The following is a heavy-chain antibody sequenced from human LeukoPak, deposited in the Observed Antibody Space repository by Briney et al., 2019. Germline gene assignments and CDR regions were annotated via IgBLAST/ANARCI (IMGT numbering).Heavy chain of an antibody. Sequence: GRSLRLSCAASGFTFDDYGMHWVRQAPGKGLEWVSGISWNSGSIGYADSVKGRFTISRDNAKNSLYLQMNSPRPEDTALYYCAKDYTTMVRGVAYGGQGTLVTVSS. V-gene: IGHV3-9*01. D-gene: IGHD5-18*01. J-gene: IGHJ4*02. CDR3: AKDYTTMVRGVAY. CDR2: ISWNSGSI. CDR1: GFTFDDYG.